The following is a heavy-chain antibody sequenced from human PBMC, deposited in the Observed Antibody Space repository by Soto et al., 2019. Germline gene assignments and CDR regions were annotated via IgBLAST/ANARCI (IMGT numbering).Heavy chain of an antibody. D-gene: IGHD5-18*01. V-gene: IGHV4-30-4*01. CDR3: ARGYSYGYRRGGYFQH. CDR1: GGSISSGDYY. CDR2: IYYSGST. J-gene: IGHJ1*01. Sequence: QVQLQESGPGLVKPSQTLSLTCTVSGGSISSGDYYWSWIRQPPGKGLEWIGYIYYSGSTYYNPSLKSRVTISVDTSKNQFSLKLSSVTAADTAVYYCARGYSYGYRRGGYFQHWGQGTLVTVSS.